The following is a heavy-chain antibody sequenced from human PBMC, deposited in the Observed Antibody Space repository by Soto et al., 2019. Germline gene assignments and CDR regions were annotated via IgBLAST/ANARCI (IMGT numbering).Heavy chain of an antibody. CDR1: GYTFTSYD. CDR2: MNPNSGNT. V-gene: IGHV1-8*01. J-gene: IGHJ6*03. CDR3: ARVRYYDFCSGYLATKYYYYYYMDV. D-gene: IGHD3-3*01. Sequence: ASVKVSCKASGYTFTSYDINWVRQATGQGLEWMGWMNPNSGNTGYAQKFQGRVTMTRNTSISTAYMELSSLRSEDTAVYYCARVRYYDFCSGYLATKYYYYYYMDVWGKGTTVTVSS.